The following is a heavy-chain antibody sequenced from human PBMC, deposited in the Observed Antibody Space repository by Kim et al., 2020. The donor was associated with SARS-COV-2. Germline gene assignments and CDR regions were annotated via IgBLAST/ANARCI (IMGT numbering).Heavy chain of an antibody. CDR2: FDPEDGET. CDR3: ATPDILTGYYLGYAFDI. Sequence: ASVKVSCKFSGYTLTELSMHWVRQAPGKGLEWMGGFDPEDGETIYAQKFQGRVTMTEDTSTDTAYMELSSLRSEDTAVYYCATPDILTGYYLGYAFDIWGQGTMVTVSS. V-gene: IGHV1-24*01. J-gene: IGHJ3*02. D-gene: IGHD3-9*01. CDR1: GYTLTELS.